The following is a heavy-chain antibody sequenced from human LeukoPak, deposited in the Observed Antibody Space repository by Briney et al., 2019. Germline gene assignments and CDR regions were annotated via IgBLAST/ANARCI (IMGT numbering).Heavy chain of an antibody. J-gene: IGHJ6*02. D-gene: IGHD1-26*01. V-gene: IGHV4-61*01. CDR2: IYYSGST. CDR3: AREVRIVGATYYYYYGMDV. Sequence: SETLSPTCTVSGGSVSSGSYYWSWIRQPPGKGLEWIGYIYYSGSTNYNPSLKSRVTIPVDTSKNQFSLKLSSVTAADTAVYYCAREVRIVGATYYYYYGMDVWGQGTTITVSS. CDR1: GGSVSSGSYY.